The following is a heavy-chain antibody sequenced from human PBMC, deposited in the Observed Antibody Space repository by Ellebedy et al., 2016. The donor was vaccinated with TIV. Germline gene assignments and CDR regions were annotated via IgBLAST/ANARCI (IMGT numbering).Heavy chain of an antibody. J-gene: IGHJ6*02. D-gene: IGHD3-9*01. CDR1: GYTFTSYG. V-gene: IGHV1-18*04. Sequence: ASVKVSXKASGYTFTSYGISWVRQAPGQGLEWMGWISAYNGNTNYAQKLQGRVTMTTDTSTSTAYMELRSLRSDDTAVYYCARTWGTGDFDWLPHYGMDVWGQGTTVTVSS. CDR3: ARTWGTGDFDWLPHYGMDV. CDR2: ISAYNGNT.